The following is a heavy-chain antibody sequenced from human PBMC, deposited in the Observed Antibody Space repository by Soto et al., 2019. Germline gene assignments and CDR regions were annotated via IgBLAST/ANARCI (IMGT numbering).Heavy chain of an antibody. CDR3: ARDYFDSGDYTTNWFDP. CDR2: IYHTGNA. J-gene: IGHJ5*02. D-gene: IGHD3-22*01. Sequence: SETLSLTCSVSDDSISNSRFYWAWIRQSPGEGLEWIGSIYHTGNAYYNPSLKSRATIFVDTSKNQFSLKLTSVTAADAALYYCARDYFDSGDYTTNWFDPWGQGALVT. CDR1: DDSISNSRFY. V-gene: IGHV4-39*01.